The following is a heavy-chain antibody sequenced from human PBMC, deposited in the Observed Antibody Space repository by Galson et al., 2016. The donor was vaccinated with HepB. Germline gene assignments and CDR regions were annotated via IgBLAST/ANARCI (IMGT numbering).Heavy chain of an antibody. J-gene: IGHJ6*04. CDR2: ISRSGDST. CDR1: GFTFRNYG. Sequence: SLRLSCAASGFTFRNYGMTWVRQAPGKGLEVVSSISRSGDSTDYADSVKGRFIISRDNTKNTLSLQMNSLRVDDTAVYYCVQGSTAPAVWGKGTTVTVSS. D-gene: IGHD1-26*01. V-gene: IGHV3-23*01. CDR3: VQGSTAPAV.